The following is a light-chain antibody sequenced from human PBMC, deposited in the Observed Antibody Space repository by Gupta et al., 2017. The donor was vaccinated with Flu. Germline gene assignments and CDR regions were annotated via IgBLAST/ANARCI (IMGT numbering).Light chain of an antibody. V-gene: IGLV2-14*01. CDR3: SSYTGDFTVI. J-gene: IGLJ2*01. Sequence: QSALTQPASMSGSPGQSITISCTGTSSDVGGYNYVSWYQQHPGKAPKLIIYEIRSRPSGVSNRFSGSKSGNTASLRIYGLQTEDEADYYCSSYTGDFTVIFGGGTKLTVL. CDR1: SSDVGGYNY. CDR2: EIR.